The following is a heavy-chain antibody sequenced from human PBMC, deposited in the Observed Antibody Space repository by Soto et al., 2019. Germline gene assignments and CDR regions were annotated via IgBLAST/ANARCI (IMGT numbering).Heavy chain of an antibody. J-gene: IGHJ5*02. CDR1: GASVSCGAYY. CDR3: VRALRHTAMVYPWLDP. Sequence: SETLSLTCTVSGASVSCGAYYWGWVRQRPGRGLEWIGYIYESGYTYYNTSLKSRLTISLDRSNNQFSLGLTSVTAADTAVYYCVRALRHTAMVYPWLDPWGQGTMVTVYS. CDR2: IYESGYT. D-gene: IGHD5-18*01. V-gene: IGHV4-31*03.